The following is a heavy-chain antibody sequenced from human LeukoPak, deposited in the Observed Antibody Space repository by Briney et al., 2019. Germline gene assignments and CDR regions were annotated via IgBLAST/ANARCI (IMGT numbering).Heavy chain of an antibody. CDR1: GFTFSSYG. Sequence: PGGSLRLSCAASGFTFSSYGMHWVRQAPGKGLEWVAVISYDGSNKYYADSVKGRFTISRDNSKNTLYLQMNSLRAEDTAVYYCAKTNRFSDYGDYVNYWGQGTLVTVSS. CDR2: ISYDGSNK. CDR3: AKTNRFSDYGDYVNY. D-gene: IGHD4-17*01. J-gene: IGHJ4*02. V-gene: IGHV3-30*18.